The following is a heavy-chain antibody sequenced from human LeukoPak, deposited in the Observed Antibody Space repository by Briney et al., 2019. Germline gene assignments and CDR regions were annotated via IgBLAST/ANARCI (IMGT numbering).Heavy chain of an antibody. V-gene: IGHV4-59*12. CDR2: IYYSGST. J-gene: IGHJ4*02. CDR3: AREGSGWYGGNY. D-gene: IGHD6-19*01. Sequence: SETLSLTCTVSGGSISSYYWSWIRQPPGKGLEWIGYIYYSGSTNYNPSLKSRVTISVDTSKNQFSLKLSSVTAADTAVYYCAREGSGWYGGNYWGQGTLVTVSS. CDR1: GGSISSYY.